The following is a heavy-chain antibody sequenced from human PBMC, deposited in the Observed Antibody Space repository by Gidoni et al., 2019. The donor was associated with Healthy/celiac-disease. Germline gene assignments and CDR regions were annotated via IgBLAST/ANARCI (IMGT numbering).Heavy chain of an antibody. V-gene: IGHV3-23*01. Sequence: EVQLLESGGGLVQPGGSLRLSFAAIGFPFSSYAMSWVRQAPGKGLEWVSAISGSCGSTYYADSVNGRFTISRDNSKNTLYLQMNSLRAEDTAVYYCAKDRGISAVVVPAAIEGLIYWGQGTLVTVSS. J-gene: IGHJ4*02. D-gene: IGHD2-2*02. CDR3: AKDRGISAVVVPAAIEGLIY. CDR1: GFPFSSYA. CDR2: ISGSCGST.